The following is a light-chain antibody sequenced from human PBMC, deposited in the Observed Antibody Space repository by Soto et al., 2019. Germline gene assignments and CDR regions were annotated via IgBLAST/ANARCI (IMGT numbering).Light chain of an antibody. CDR1: QSISTC. V-gene: IGKV1-39*01. CDR3: QQSYSTPWT. J-gene: IGKJ1*01. CDR2: GAS. Sequence: DIQMTQSPSSLSASVGDRVTITCRASQSISTCLNWYQHKPGKAPKFLIYGASSLQSGVPSRFSGSGSGTDFTLTISSLQPEDFATYYCQQSYSTPWTFGQGTKVEIK.